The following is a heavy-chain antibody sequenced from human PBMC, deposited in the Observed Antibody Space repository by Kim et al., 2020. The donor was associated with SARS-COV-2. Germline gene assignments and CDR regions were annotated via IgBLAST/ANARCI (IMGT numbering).Heavy chain of an antibody. V-gene: IGHV1-3*01. D-gene: IGHD3-10*01. CDR3: ARESFTMVRGSLDWFDP. Sequence: ASVKVSCKASGYTFTSYAMHWVRQAPGQRLEWMGWINAGNGNTKYSQKFQGRVTITRDTSASTAYMELSSLRSEDTAVYYCARESFTMVRGSLDWFDPWGQGTLVTVSS. J-gene: IGHJ5*02. CDR1: GYTFTSYA. CDR2: INAGNGNT.